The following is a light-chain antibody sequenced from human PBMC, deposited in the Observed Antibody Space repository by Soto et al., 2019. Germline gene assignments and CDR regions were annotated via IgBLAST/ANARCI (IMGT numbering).Light chain of an antibody. CDR3: GSWDSSLSAYV. CDR1: SSNIGGNS. V-gene: IGLV1-51*01. Sequence: QSVLTQPPSVSAAPGQRVTISCSGSSSNIGGNSVSWYRQLPGTAPKLLIYDDDKRPSGIPDRFSGSKSGTSATLGITGFQTGDEPDYYCGSWDSSLSAYVFGTGTKVTVL. CDR2: DDD. J-gene: IGLJ1*01.